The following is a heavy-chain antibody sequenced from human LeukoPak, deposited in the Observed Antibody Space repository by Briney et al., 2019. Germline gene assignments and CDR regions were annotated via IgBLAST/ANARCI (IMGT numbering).Heavy chain of an antibody. D-gene: IGHD3-22*01. CDR1: GFTFSSYS. CDR2: ISSSSSTI. Sequence: PGGSLRLSCAASGFTFSSYSMNWVRQAPGKGLEWVSYISSSSSTIYYADSVKGRFTISRDNAKNSLYLQMNSLRAEDTAVYYCARDRYYYDSSGYSGYWGQGTLVTVSS. J-gene: IGHJ4*02. V-gene: IGHV3-48*04. CDR3: ARDRYYYDSSGYSGY.